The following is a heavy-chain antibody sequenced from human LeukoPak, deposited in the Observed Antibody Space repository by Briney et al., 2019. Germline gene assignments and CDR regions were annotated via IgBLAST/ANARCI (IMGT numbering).Heavy chain of an antibody. Sequence: SETLSLTCTVSGGSISGYYWSWIRQPPGKGLEWIGYIYTSGSTNYNPSLKSRVTISVDTSKNQFSLKLSSVTAADTAVYYCARDIEAVSGVWSGSSGGYYMDVWGKGTTVTVSS. V-gene: IGHV4-4*09. CDR3: ARDIEAVSGVWSGSSGGYYMDV. J-gene: IGHJ6*03. D-gene: IGHD3-3*01. CDR2: IYTSGST. CDR1: GGSISGYY.